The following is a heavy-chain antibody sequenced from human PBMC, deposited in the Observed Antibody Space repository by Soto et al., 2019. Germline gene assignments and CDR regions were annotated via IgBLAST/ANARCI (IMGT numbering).Heavy chain of an antibody. CDR1: GYSFTSYW. V-gene: IGHV5-10-1*01. D-gene: IGHD3-10*01. CDR3: ARHYGGGYYYYGMDV. CDR2: IDPSDSYT. J-gene: IGHJ6*02. Sequence: GESLKISCKGSGYSFTSYWISWVRQMPGKGLEWMGRIDPSDSYTNYSPSFQGHVTISADKSISTAYLQWSSLKASDTAMYYCARHYGGGYYYYGMDVWGQGTTVTVSS.